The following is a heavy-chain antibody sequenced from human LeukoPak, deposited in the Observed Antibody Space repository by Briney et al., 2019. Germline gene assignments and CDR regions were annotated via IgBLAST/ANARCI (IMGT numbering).Heavy chain of an antibody. CDR3: ARDRLSLDAFDL. CDR2: IFSGGST. CDR1: GFTVNYNY. Sequence: QTGGSLRLSCEASGFTVNYNYMNWVRQAPGKGLEWVSVIFSGGSTYYADSVKGRFIISRDSSKNTLYLQMNSLRAEDTAVYYCARDRLSLDAFDLWGRGTMVTVSS. V-gene: IGHV3-66*01. J-gene: IGHJ3*01. D-gene: IGHD3-16*01.